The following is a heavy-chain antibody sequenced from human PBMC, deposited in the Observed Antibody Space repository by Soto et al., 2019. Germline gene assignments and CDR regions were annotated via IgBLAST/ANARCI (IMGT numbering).Heavy chain of an antibody. J-gene: IGHJ4*02. D-gene: IGHD6-13*01. CDR1: GYSFNSYW. CDR3: GRSFGYSSNWSLDY. CDR2: IYLGDSGDFDI. V-gene: IGHV5-51*01. Sequence: EVQLVQSGAEVKKPGESLKISCKGSGYSFNSYWIGWVRQMPGKGLEWMGTIYLGDSGDFDIRYNPSFEGQVTISADRSISTAYLQWSSLKASDTAMYYCGRSFGYSSNWSLDYWGQGSLVTVSS.